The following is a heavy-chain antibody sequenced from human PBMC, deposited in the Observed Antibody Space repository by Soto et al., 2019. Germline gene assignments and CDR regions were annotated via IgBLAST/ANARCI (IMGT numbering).Heavy chain of an antibody. CDR1: GFTFSSYW. CDR2: INSDGSST. J-gene: IGHJ4*02. Sequence: PGGSLRLSCVASGFTFSSYWMHWVRQAPGKGLVWVSRINSDGSSTSYADSVKGRFTISRDNAKNTLYLQMNSLRAEDTAVYYCARVSSIAAAGISDWGQGTLVTVSS. D-gene: IGHD6-13*01. CDR3: ARVSSIAAAGISD. V-gene: IGHV3-74*01.